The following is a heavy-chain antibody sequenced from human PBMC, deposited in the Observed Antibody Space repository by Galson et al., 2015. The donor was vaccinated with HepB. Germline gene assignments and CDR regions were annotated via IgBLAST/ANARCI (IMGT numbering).Heavy chain of an antibody. Sequence: CAISGDSVSSNRAAWNWIRQSPSRGLEWLGRTLYRSKWSFNYAPSVASRIIINPDTSKNQVSLQLSSVTPEDTAVYYCARVGPGRDGYNYGALDIWAQGTMVTVSS. CDR2: TLYRSKWSF. D-gene: IGHD5-24*01. CDR1: GDSVSSNRAA. V-gene: IGHV6-1*01. CDR3: ARVGPGRDGYNYGALDI. J-gene: IGHJ3*02.